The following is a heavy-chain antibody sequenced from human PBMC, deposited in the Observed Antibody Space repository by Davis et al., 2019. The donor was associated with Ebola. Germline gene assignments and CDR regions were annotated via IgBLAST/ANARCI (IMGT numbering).Heavy chain of an antibody. CDR1: GGSISSYY. CDR2: IYYSGST. J-gene: IGHJ4*02. V-gene: IGHV4-59*08. CDR3: ARSGYTGYDPRINFDF. Sequence: MPSETLSLTCTVSGGSISSYYWSWIRQPPGKGLEWIGYIYYSGSTDYHPSLKSRVTISLDTSKNQFSLKLNSVTAADTAMYYCARSGYTGYDPRINFDFWGQGTLVTVSS. D-gene: IGHD5-12*01.